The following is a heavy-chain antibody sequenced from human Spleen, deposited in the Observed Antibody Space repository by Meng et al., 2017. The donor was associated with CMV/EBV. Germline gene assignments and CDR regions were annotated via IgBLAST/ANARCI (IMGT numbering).Heavy chain of an antibody. CDR1: GGSFNSYA. CDR3: ARAEEGFLEWLCED. CDR2: ILTLFGTT. J-gene: IGHJ4*02. V-gene: IGHV1-69*05. D-gene: IGHD3-22*01. Sequence: KASGGSFNSYAISWVRQAPGQGLEWMGGILTLFGTTNYAQKFQDRVTITTDKSATTVYMELTSLRSEDTAVYYCARAEEGFLEWLCEDWGQGTLVTVSS.